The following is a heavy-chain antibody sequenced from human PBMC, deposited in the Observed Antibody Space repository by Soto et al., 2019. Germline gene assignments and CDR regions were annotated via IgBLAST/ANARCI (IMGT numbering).Heavy chain of an antibody. J-gene: IGHJ6*02. D-gene: IGHD6-13*01. CDR1: GGSFSGYY. CDR2: INQSGST. Sequence: SETLSLTCAVYGGSFSGYYWSWIRQPPGKGLEWIGEINQSGSTNYNPSLKSRVTISVDTSKNQFSLKLSSVTAADTAVYYCAQYSGYSSSWYSFYYYGMDVWGQGTTVTVSS. CDR3: AQYSGYSSSWYSFYYYGMDV. V-gene: IGHV4-34*01.